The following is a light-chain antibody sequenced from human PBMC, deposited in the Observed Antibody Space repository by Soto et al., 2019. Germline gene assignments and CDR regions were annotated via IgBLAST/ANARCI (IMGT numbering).Light chain of an antibody. CDR2: DAS. J-gene: IGKJ2*01. CDR3: QQRSNWPPYT. CDR1: QSVSSY. V-gene: IGKV3-11*01. Sequence: EIVLTQSPATLSLSPGERATLSCRASQSVSSYLAWYQQKPGEAPRLVIYDASNRATGIPARFSGSASGTDFTLTISCLEPEDFAVYYCQQRSNWPPYTFGQGTKLEIK.